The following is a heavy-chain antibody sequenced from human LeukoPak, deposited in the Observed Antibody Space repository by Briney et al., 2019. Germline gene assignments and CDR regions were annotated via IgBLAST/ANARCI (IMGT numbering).Heavy chain of an antibody. CDR3: ARSKPLDPLAF. CDR1: GGSISSYY. CDR2: IYYSGNT. V-gene: IGHV4-59*01. J-gene: IGHJ3*01. Sequence: PSETLSLTCTVSGGSISSYYWSWIRQPPGKGLEWIGYIYYSGNTYYNPSLKSRVTISVDTSENQFSLKLNSVTAADTAVYYCARSKPLDPLAFWGQGTMVTVSS.